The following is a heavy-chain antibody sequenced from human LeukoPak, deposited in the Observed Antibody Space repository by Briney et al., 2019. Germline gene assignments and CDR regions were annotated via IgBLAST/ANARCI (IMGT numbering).Heavy chain of an antibody. D-gene: IGHD1-26*01. J-gene: IGHJ4*02. CDR3: ARTQSQSGSYRYYFGY. CDR2: IYYISNT. Sequence: PSETLSLTCTVSGVSVGSAGSYWSWIRQPPGGGLEWIGYIYYISNTNYNPSLKSRFTMPLNPSGNQFSLKLNSVTAADTAMYYCARTQSQSGSYRYYFGYWGQGTLVTASS. V-gene: IGHV4-61*08. CDR1: GVSVGSAGSY.